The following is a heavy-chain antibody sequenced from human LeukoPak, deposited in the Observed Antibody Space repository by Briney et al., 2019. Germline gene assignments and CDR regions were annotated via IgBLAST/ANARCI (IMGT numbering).Heavy chain of an antibody. Sequence: SETLSLTCAVYGESLNSYYWSWVRQPQGEGLEWIGEIYESGTTEHNPSLKSRVTISMVPSKQQFSLSLSSVTAADTAVYYCARGAWATRLGSWGLGTPVIVSS. CDR3: ARGAWATRLGS. CDR1: GESLNSYY. V-gene: IGHV4-34*01. CDR2: IYESGTT. J-gene: IGHJ4*02. D-gene: IGHD2-15*01.